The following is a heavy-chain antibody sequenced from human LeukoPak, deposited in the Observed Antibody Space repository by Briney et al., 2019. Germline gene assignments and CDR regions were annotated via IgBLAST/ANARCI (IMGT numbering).Heavy chain of an antibody. CDR1: GYTLTELS. J-gene: IGHJ4*02. CDR3: ATRTYYYDSSGYYSFDY. CDR2: FDPEDGET. D-gene: IGHD3-22*01. Sequence: ASVKVSCKVSGYTLTELSMHWVRQAPGKGLEWMGGFDPEDGETIYAQKFQGRVTMTEDTSTDTAYMELSSLRSEDTAVYYCATRTYYYDSSGYYSFDYWGQGTLVIVSS. V-gene: IGHV1-24*01.